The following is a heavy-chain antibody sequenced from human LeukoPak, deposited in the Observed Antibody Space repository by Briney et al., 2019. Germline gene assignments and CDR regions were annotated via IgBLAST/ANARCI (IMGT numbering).Heavy chain of an antibody. Sequence: GGSLRLSCAASGFTFSSYAMHWVRQAPGKGLEWVAVISYDGSNKYYADSVKGRFTISRDNAKNSLYLQMNSLRAEDTALYYCAKEGPAAMSFDYWGQGTLVTVSS. D-gene: IGHD2-2*01. CDR2: ISYDGSNK. CDR1: GFTFSSYA. J-gene: IGHJ4*02. V-gene: IGHV3-30-3*02. CDR3: AKEGPAAMSFDY.